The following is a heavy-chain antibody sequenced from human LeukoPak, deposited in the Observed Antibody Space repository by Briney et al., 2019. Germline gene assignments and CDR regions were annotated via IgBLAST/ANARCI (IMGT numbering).Heavy chain of an antibody. V-gene: IGHV1-3*01. CDR3: ARGRWSATTASYYLDF. Sequence: ASVKVSCKASEYTFTDYAINWVRQAPGQRLEWMGWINAGNGNTRYSQRFQGRVTITRDTSASTAYMELSSLTSEDTAEYYCARGRWSATTASYYLDFWGQGTLVTVSS. CDR2: INAGNGNT. J-gene: IGHJ4*02. CDR1: EYTFTDYA. D-gene: IGHD5-24*01.